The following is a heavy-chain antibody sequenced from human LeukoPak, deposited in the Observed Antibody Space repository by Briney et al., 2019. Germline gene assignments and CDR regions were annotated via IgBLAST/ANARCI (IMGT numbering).Heavy chain of an antibody. V-gene: IGHV3-9*01. J-gene: IGHJ3*02. CDR1: GFTFSSYA. CDR3: AKGPAGILTGYYKGVYAFDI. Sequence: PGRSLRLSCAAPGFTFSSYAMHWVRQAPGKGLEWVSGISWNSGSIGYADSVKGRFTISRDNAKNSLYLQMNSLRAEDTALYYCAKGPAGILTGYYKGVYAFDIWGQGTMVTVSS. CDR2: ISWNSGSI. D-gene: IGHD3-9*01.